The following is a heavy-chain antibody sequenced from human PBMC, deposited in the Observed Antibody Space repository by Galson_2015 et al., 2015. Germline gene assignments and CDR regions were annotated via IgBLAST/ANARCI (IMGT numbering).Heavy chain of an antibody. Sequence: PRLSCAASGFTFDDYAMHWVRQAPGKGLEWVSGISWNSGSIGYADSVKGRFTISRDNAKNSLYLQVNSLRAEDTALYYCAKDIGVYANRGASDIWGQGTMVTVSS. CDR3: AKDIGVYANRGASDI. J-gene: IGHJ3*02. D-gene: IGHD2-8*01. V-gene: IGHV3-9*01. CDR1: GFTFDDYA. CDR2: ISWNSGSI.